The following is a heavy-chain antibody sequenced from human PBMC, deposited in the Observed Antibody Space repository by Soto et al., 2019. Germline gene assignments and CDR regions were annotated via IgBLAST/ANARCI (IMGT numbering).Heavy chain of an antibody. J-gene: IGHJ5*02. Sequence: PSETLSLTCVVSGGSISSGGYSWSWIRQPPGKGLEWIGYIYHSGNTYYNPSLKSRVSISVDRSKNQFSLKLSSVTAADTAVYYCARVPSPWGQGTLVTVSS. CDR2: IYHSGNT. CDR3: ARVPSP. V-gene: IGHV4-30-2*01. CDR1: GGSISSGGYS.